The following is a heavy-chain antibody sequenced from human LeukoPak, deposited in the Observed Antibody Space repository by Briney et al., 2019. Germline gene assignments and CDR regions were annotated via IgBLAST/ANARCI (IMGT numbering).Heavy chain of an antibody. CDR3: ARDVGPTSSFDY. V-gene: IGHV3-7*01. D-gene: IGHD1-26*01. J-gene: IGHJ4*02. CDR2: IKSDGSEK. CDR1: GFTFSSYW. Sequence: GGSLRLSCAASGFTFSSYWMTWVRQAPGKGLEWVANIKSDGSEKYYVDSVKGRFTISRDNAKKSLYLQMNSLRAEDTAVYYCARDVGPTSSFDYWGQGTLVTVSS.